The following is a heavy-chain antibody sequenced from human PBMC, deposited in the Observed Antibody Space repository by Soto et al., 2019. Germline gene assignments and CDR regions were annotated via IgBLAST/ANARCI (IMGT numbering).Heavy chain of an antibody. Sequence: EEQLVESGGGLVKPGGSLRLSCAASGFTFSSYSMNWVRQAPGKGLEWVSSISSSSEKTYFADSVKGRFSISRDNAKNSLYLQMNSLRVEDTAVYYCAREGVITFGGVAGFRWFDPWGQGILVTVSS. V-gene: IGHV3-21*01. D-gene: IGHD3-16*01. CDR1: GFTFSSYS. CDR2: ISSSSEKT. CDR3: AREGVITFGGVAGFRWFDP. J-gene: IGHJ5*02.